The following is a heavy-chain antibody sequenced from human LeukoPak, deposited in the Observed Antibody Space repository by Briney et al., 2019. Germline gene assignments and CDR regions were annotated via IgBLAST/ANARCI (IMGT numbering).Heavy chain of an antibody. CDR1: GGSISSHY. V-gene: IGHV4-59*11. Sequence: SETLSLTCTVSGGSISSHYWSWIRQPPGKGLEWIGYIYYSGSTNYNPSLKSRVTISVDTCKNQFSLKLSSVTAADTAVYYCARDGGTQWGQGTLVTVSS. CDR2: IYYSGST. J-gene: IGHJ4*02. D-gene: IGHD3-16*01. CDR3: ARDGGTQ.